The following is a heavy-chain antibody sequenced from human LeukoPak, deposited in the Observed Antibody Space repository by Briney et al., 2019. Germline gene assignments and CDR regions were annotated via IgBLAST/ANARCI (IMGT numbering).Heavy chain of an antibody. J-gene: IGHJ3*02. Sequence: PSETLSLTCAVYGGSFSGYYWSWIRQPPGKGLEWIGYIYYSGSTNYNPSLKSRVTISVDTSKNQFSLKLSSVTAADTAVYYCARGPVVAARAGAFDIWGQGTMVTVSS. V-gene: IGHV4-59*01. CDR1: GGSFSGYY. CDR3: ARGPVVAARAGAFDI. CDR2: IYYSGST. D-gene: IGHD2-15*01.